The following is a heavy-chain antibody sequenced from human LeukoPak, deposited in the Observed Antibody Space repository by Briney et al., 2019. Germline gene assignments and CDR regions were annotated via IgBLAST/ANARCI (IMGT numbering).Heavy chain of an antibody. V-gene: IGHV4-4*09. CDR2: IYTSGST. CDR1: GGSISSYY. CDR3: ARLGRWFDP. Sequence: SETLSLTCTVSGGSISSYYWSWIRQPPGKGLEWIGYIYTSGSTNYNPSLKSRVTISVDTSKNQFSLKLSSVTAADTAVYYCARLGRWFDPWGQGTLVTVSS. J-gene: IGHJ5*02.